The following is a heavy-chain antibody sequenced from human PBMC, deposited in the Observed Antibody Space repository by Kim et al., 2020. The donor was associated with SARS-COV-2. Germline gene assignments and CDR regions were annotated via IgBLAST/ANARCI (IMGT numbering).Heavy chain of an antibody. D-gene: IGHD4-17*01. J-gene: IGHJ4*01. V-gene: IGHV4-39*07. Sequence: SETLSLTCTVSGGSISSTSYYWGWIRQPPGKGLEWIGSISYSGNTHYNPSLRSRVTISVDTPKNQFSLKLSSVTAADTAVYYCARMTTVAKGYGVFDHWG. CDR2: ISYSGNT. CDR1: GGSISSTSYY. CDR3: ARMTTVAKGYGVFDH.